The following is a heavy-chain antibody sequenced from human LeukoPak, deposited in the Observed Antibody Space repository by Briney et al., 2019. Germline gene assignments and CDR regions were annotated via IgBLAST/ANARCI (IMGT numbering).Heavy chain of an antibody. Sequence: ASVKVSCTASGGTFSSYAISWVRQAPGQGLEWMGGIIPIFGTANYAQKFQGRVTITADESTSTAYMELSSLRSEDTAVYYCARDLVSWAIFGVVITNNWFDPWGQGTLVTVSS. CDR2: IIPIFGTA. D-gene: IGHD3-3*01. CDR1: GGTFSSYA. CDR3: ARDLVSWAIFGVVITNNWFDP. V-gene: IGHV1-69*13. J-gene: IGHJ5*02.